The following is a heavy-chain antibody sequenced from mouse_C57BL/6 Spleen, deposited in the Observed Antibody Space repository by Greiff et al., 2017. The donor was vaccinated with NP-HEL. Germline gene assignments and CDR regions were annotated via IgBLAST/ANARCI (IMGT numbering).Heavy chain of an antibody. CDR3: ARFYDYLDY. J-gene: IGHJ2*01. CDR2: ISNGGGST. V-gene: IGHV5-12*01. CDR1: GFTFSDYY. D-gene: IGHD2-3*01. Sequence: EVQLVESGGGLVQPGGSLKLSCAASGFTFSDYYMYWVRQTPEKRLEWVAYISNGGGSTYYPDTVKGRFTISRDNAKNTLYLQMSRLKSEDTAMYYCARFYDYLDYWGQGTTLTVSS.